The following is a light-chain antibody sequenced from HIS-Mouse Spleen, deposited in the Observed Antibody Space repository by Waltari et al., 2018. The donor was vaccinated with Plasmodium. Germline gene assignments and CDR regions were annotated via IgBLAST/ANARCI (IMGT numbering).Light chain of an antibody. CDR2: GAS. CDR3: QQYGSSPYT. Sequence: IVLTQSPGTLSLYPGERATLSCRASQSVSSSYLAWYQQKPGQAPRLLIYGASSRAPGIPDRFSSSGSGTDFTLNISRLEPEDFAVYYCQQYGSSPYTFGQGTKLEIK. V-gene: IGKV3-20*01. J-gene: IGKJ2*01. CDR1: QSVSSSY.